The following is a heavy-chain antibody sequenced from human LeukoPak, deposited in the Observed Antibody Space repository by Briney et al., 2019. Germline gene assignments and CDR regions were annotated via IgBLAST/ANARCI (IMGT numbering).Heavy chain of an antibody. V-gene: IGHV4-34*01. Sequence: SETLSPTCAVYGGSFSGYYWSWIRQPPGKGLEWIGEINHSGSTNYNPSLKSRVTISVDTSKNQFSLKLSSVTAADTAVYYCARGLILAAILFDPWGQGTLVTVSS. CDR3: ARGLILAAILFDP. CDR2: INHSGST. D-gene: IGHD2-15*01. CDR1: GGSFSGYY. J-gene: IGHJ5*02.